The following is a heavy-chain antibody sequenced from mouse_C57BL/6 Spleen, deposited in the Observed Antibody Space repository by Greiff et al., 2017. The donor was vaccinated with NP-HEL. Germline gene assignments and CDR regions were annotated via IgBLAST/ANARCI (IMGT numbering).Heavy chain of an antibody. V-gene: IGHV1-55*01. J-gene: IGHJ2*01. CDR2: IYPGSGST. Sequence: QVQLQQPGAELVKPGASVKMSCKASGYTFTSYWITWVKQRPGQGLERIGDIYPGSGSTNYNEKFKRKATLTVDTSSSTAYMQRISLTSEDSAVYYCARQLRLRVDYWGQGTTLTVAS. CDR3: ARQLRLRVDY. D-gene: IGHD3-2*02. CDR1: GYTFTSYW.